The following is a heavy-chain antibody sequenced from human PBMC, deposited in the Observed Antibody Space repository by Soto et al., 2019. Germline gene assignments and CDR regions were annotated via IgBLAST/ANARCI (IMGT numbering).Heavy chain of an antibody. CDR2: IYHSGST. V-gene: IGHV4-30-2*01. CDR3: ARRTVHYYDSSGYTNWFDP. Sequence: PSETLSLTCAVSGGSISSGGYSWSWLRQPPGKGLEWIGYIYHSGSTYYNPSLKSRVTISVDRSKNQFSLKLSSVTAADTAVYYCARRTVHYYDSSGYTNWFDPWGQGTLVTVYS. D-gene: IGHD3-22*01. CDR1: GGSISSGGYS. J-gene: IGHJ5*02.